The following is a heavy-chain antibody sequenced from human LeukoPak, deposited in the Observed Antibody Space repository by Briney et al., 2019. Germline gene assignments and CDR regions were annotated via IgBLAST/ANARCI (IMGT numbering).Heavy chain of an antibody. J-gene: IGHJ4*02. CDR2: ISYDGSDK. CDR3: AGELAHLAMVGTGILGYIDY. Sequence: PGGSLRLSCEASAFTLNSHGMHWVRQAPGKGLEWVSVISYDGSDKYYADSVKGRFTVSRDTFKNTLYLQMNRLRGDDTAVSYSAGELAHLAMVGTGILGYIDYWGQGILVTVSS. V-gene: IGHV3-30*19. D-gene: IGHD6-19*01. CDR1: AFTLNSHG.